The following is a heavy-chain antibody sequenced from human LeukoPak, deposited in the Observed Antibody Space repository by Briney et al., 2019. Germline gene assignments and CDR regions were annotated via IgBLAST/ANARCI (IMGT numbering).Heavy chain of an antibody. CDR3: AKDFLPVGTPSNYFDY. D-gene: IGHD4-23*01. J-gene: IGHJ4*02. Sequence: ASVKVSCKTSGYTFSNYGIAWVRQAPGQGFEWMGWISAYKGDTIYAQKFQGRVTMTTDTSTTTAYMEPRSLRSEDTAVYYCAKDFLPVGTPSNYFDYWGQGTLVTVSS. V-gene: IGHV1-18*01. CDR1: GYTFSNYG. CDR2: ISAYKGDT.